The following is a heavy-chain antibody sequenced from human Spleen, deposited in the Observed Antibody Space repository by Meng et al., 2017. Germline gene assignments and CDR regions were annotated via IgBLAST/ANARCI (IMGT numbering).Heavy chain of an antibody. D-gene: IGHD2-21*01. J-gene: IGHJ4*02. CDR2: IIPILGIA. CDR1: GGTFSSYT. CDR3: ARDENISLGKLFGDY. Sequence: SVKVSCKASGGTFSSYTISWVRQAPGQGLEWMGRIIPILGIANYAQKSQGRVTITADKSTSTAYMELSSLRSEDTAVYYCARDENISLGKLFGDYWGQGTMVTVSS. V-gene: IGHV1-69*04.